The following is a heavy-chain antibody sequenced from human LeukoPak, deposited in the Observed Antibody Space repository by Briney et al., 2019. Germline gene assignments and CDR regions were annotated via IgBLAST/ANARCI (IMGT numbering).Heavy chain of an antibody. CDR3: ATRYCSGGSCPNYYYYYINV. CDR2: MNPNSGNT. Sequence: ASVKVSCKASGGTFSSYAINWVRQATGQGLEWMGWMNPNSGNTGYAQKFQGRVTMTEDTSTDAAYMELSSLRSEDTAVHYCATRYCSGGSCPNYYYYYINVWGKGTTVTISS. V-gene: IGHV1-8*02. CDR1: GGTFSSYA. D-gene: IGHD2-15*01. J-gene: IGHJ6*03.